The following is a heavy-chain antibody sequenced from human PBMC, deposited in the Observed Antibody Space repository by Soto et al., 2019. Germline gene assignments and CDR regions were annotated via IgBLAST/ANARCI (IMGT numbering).Heavy chain of an antibody. V-gene: IGHV3-21*01. D-gene: IGHD6-6*01. CDR1: GFTFSSYS. CDR3: ASCGSSSPSC. Sequence: GSLRLSCAASGFTFSSYSMNWVRQAPGKGLEWVSSISSSSSYIYYADSVKGRFTISRDNAKNSLYLQMNSLRAEDTAVYYCASCGSSSPSCWGQGTLVTSPQ. CDR2: ISSSSSYI. J-gene: IGHJ4*02.